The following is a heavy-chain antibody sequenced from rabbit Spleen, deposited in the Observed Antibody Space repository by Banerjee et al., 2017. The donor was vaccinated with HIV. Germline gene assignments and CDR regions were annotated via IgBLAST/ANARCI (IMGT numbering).Heavy chain of an antibody. CDR1: GFSFSSYY. J-gene: IGHJ4*01. CDR3: GYTGYGGANGISL. CDR2: IYNGGTT. V-gene: IGHV1S40*01. D-gene: IGHD7-1*01. Sequence: QSLEESGGDLVKPGASLTLTCTASGFSFSSYYMCWVRQAPGKGLEWIGCIYNGGTTYYASWAKGRFTISKTSSTTVTLQMTSLTGADTATHFCGYTGYGGANGISLGGPGTLVTVS.